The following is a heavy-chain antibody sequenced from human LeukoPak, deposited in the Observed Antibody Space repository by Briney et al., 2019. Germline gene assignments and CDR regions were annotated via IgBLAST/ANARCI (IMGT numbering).Heavy chain of an antibody. CDR3: ARVGRYSGIPGAFDI. J-gene: IGHJ3*02. CDR1: GYTLTELS. CDR2: FDPEDGET. V-gene: IGHV1-24*01. Sequence: ASVKVSCKVSGYTLTELSMHWVRQAPGKGLEWMGGFDPEDGETIYAQKFQGRVTMTEDTSTDTAYMELSSLRSEDTAVYYCARVGRYSGIPGAFDIWGQGTMVTVSS. D-gene: IGHD1-26*01.